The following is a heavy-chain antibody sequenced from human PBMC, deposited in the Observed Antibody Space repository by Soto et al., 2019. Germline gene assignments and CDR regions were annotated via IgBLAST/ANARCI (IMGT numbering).Heavy chain of an antibody. D-gene: IGHD7-27*01. CDR3: ARGSGADAFDI. J-gene: IGHJ3*02. CDR1: GGTFN. V-gene: IGHV1-69*06. Sequence: QVQLVQSGAEVKKPGSSVKVSCKVSGGTFNIRWVRQAPGQGLEWMGGIIPVIDTANYARKFQGRVVISAARATNSVYMAMMSLTLEDTAVYYCARGSGADAFDIWGQGTMVTVSS. CDR2: IIPVIDTA.